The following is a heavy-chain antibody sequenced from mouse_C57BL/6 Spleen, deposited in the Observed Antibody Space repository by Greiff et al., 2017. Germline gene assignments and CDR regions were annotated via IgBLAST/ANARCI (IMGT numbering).Heavy chain of an antibody. CDR2: INPSTGGT. V-gene: IGHV1-42*01. Sequence: VQLQQSGPELVKPGASVKISCKASGYSFTGYYMNWVKQSPEKSLEWIGEINPSTGGTTYNQKFMAKATLTVDKSSSTAYMQLNGLTSEDAAVYYGARNWDYFDYWGQGTTLTVSS. CDR1: GYSFTGYY. J-gene: IGHJ2*01. CDR3: ARNWDYFDY. D-gene: IGHD4-1*01.